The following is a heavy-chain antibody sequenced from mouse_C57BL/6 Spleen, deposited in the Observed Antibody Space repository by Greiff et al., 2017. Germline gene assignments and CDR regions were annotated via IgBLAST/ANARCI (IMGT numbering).Heavy chain of an antibody. Sequence: QVQLQQPGAELVKPGASVKMSCKASGYTFTSYWITWVKQRPGQGLGWIGDIYPGSGSTNYNEKVKGKATLTVDTSSSTAYMQLSSVTSEDSAVYYCARPGGNYEAWFAYWGQGTLVTVSA. CDR2: IYPGSGST. D-gene: IGHD2-1*01. CDR3: ARPGGNYEAWFAY. V-gene: IGHV1-55*01. J-gene: IGHJ3*01. CDR1: GYTFTSYW.